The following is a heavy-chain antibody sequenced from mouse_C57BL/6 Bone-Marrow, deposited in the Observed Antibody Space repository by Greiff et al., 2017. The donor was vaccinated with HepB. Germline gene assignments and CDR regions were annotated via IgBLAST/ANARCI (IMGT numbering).Heavy chain of an antibody. D-gene: IGHD2-4*01. J-gene: IGHJ4*01. CDR1: GFTFSDFY. CDR2: SRNKANDYTT. V-gene: IGHV7-1*01. CDR3: ARDYYDEAMDY. Sequence: EVKLVESGGGLVQSGRSLRLSCATSGFTFSDFYMEWVRQAPGKGLEWIAASRNKANDYTTEYSASVKGRFIVSRDTSQSILYLQMNALRAEDTASYHCARDYYDEAMDYWGQGTSVTVSS.